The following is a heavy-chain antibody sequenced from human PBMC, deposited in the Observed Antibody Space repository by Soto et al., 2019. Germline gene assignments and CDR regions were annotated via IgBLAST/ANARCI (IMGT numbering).Heavy chain of an antibody. Sequence: SETLSLTCTVSGGSISSTSYYWGWIRQPPGKGLEWVGSISYSGNTYYNPSLKSRVTISIDTSKNQFSLKLSSVTAADTALYYCARPRYFDWLAQEYNWFDPWGQGTLVTVSS. CDR3: ARPRYFDWLAQEYNWFDP. D-gene: IGHD3-9*01. CDR1: GGSISSTSYY. J-gene: IGHJ5*02. V-gene: IGHV4-39*01. CDR2: ISYSGNT.